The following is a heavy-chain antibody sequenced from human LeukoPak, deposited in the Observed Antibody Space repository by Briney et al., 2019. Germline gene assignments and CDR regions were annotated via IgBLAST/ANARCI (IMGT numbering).Heavy chain of an antibody. Sequence: ASVKVSCKASGFTFNAYYIHWVRQAPGQGLEWMGWINPNSGGTNYAQKFQGRVTMTRNTSISAAYMELSSLRSEDTAVYYCAREEYYYGSGSYFSGRGKTRPRYNWFDPWGQGTLVTVSS. CDR1: GFTFNAYY. CDR3: AREEYYYGSGSYFSGRGKTRPRYNWFDP. D-gene: IGHD3-10*01. V-gene: IGHV1-2*02. CDR2: INPNSGGT. J-gene: IGHJ5*02.